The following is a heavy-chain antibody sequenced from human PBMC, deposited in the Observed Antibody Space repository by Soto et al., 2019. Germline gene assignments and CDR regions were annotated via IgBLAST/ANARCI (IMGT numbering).Heavy chain of an antibody. CDR1: GFTFNIHW. CDR2: ISFDGITT. D-gene: IGHD1-26*01. CDR3: ARGGAMGVDY. J-gene: IGHJ4*02. V-gene: IGHV3-74*01. Sequence: EVQLVESGGGVVQPGGSLRLSCTASGFTFNIHWMHWVRQAPGKGLVWVSRISFDGITTNYADSVKGRLTVSRDNAKNTVYLHVNTLRDEDTAVYYCARGGAMGVDYWGQGTLVTVSS.